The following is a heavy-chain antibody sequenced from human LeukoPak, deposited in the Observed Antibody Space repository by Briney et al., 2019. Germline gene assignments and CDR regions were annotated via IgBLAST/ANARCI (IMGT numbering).Heavy chain of an antibody. J-gene: IGHJ4*02. V-gene: IGHV1-18*01. CDR1: GYTFTSYG. Sequence: ASVKVSCKASGYTFTSYGISWVRQAPGQGLEWMGWISAYNGNTNYAQKLQGRVTMTTDTSTSTAYMELRSPRSDDTAVYYCARDHTAYSGSYYANFDYWGQGTLVTVSS. D-gene: IGHD1-26*01. CDR2: ISAYNGNT. CDR3: ARDHTAYSGSYYANFDY.